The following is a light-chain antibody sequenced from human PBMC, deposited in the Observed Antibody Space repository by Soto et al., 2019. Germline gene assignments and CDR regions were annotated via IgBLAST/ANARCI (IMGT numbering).Light chain of an antibody. CDR2: DAS. V-gene: IGKV3-11*01. J-gene: IGKJ5*01. CDR1: ESVGSF. CDR3: QQRSSWPPT. Sequence: ETVLTQSPANLSLSPWEGATLSSRASESVGSFLAWYRQKPGQAPRLLIFDASNRATGIPVRFSGSGSGTDFTLTISSLEPEEFAVYYCQQRSSWPPTVGEGTRLEIK.